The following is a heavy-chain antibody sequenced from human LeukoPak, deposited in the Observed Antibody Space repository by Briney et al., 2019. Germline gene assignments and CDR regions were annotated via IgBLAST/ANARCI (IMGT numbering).Heavy chain of an antibody. J-gene: IGHJ4*02. CDR3: ARSDPLWFGELEAGFDY. Sequence: GGSLRLSCAASGFTFSSFWMSWVRQAAGKGLEGVANIKQAGSEKYDVDYVKGRFTSSRDNPKNSLYLQMNSLRAEDTAVYYCARSDPLWFGELEAGFDYWGQGTLVTVSS. CDR2: IKQAGSEK. V-gene: IGHV3-7*01. CDR1: GFTFSSFW. D-gene: IGHD3-10*01.